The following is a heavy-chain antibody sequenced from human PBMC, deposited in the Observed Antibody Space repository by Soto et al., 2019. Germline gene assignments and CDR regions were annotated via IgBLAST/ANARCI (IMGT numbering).Heavy chain of an antibody. Sequence: TGGSLRLSCAASGFTFSSYSMNWVRQAPGKGLEWVSSISSSSSYIYYADSVKGRFTISRDNAKNSLYLQMNGLRAEDTAVYYCASYRWSGYYTALNYYYYGMDVWGQGTTVTVSS. J-gene: IGHJ6*02. V-gene: IGHV3-21*01. CDR2: ISSSSSYI. D-gene: IGHD3-3*01. CDR3: ASYRWSGYYTALNYYYYGMDV. CDR1: GFTFSSYS.